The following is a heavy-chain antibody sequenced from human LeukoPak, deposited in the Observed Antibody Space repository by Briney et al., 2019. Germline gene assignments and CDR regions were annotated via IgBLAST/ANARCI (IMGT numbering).Heavy chain of an antibody. D-gene: IGHD3-3*01. Sequence: GGSLRLSCAASGFTFSSYAMSWVRQAPGKGLEWVSAISGSGGKTYYADSVKGRFTISRDNSKNSVYLQLNSLRAEDTAVYYCAKGERGYYEQIEEWGQGTLVTVSS. CDR1: GFTFSSYA. V-gene: IGHV3-23*01. J-gene: IGHJ4*02. CDR2: ISGSGGKT. CDR3: AKGERGYYEQIEE.